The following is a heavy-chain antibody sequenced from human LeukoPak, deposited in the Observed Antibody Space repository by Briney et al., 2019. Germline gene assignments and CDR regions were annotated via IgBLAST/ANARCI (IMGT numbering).Heavy chain of an antibody. Sequence: GGSLRLSCAVSGFTFSSYAMHWVRQAPGKGLEWVAVISYDGSNKYYADSVKGRFTISRDNSKNTLYLQMNSLRAEDTAVYYCAKDNRDYYIDYWGQGTLVTVSS. D-gene: IGHD3-10*01. J-gene: IGHJ4*02. CDR3: AKDNRDYYIDY. CDR2: ISYDGSNK. CDR1: GFTFSSYA. V-gene: IGHV3-30*04.